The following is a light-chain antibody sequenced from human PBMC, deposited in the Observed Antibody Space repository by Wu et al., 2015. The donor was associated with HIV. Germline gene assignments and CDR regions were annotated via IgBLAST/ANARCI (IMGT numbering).Light chain of an antibody. CDR1: QGIGNY. CDR3: QKYNTAPWT. CDR2: GAS. J-gene: IGKJ1*01. Sequence: AIRMTQSPSSLSASTGDRVNITCRASQGIGNYLGWYQQKPGKAPKVLMHGASTLQSGVPSRFSGSGSGTDFTLTISSLQPEDVATYYCQKYNTAPWTFGQGTKVEMK. V-gene: IGKV1-8*01.